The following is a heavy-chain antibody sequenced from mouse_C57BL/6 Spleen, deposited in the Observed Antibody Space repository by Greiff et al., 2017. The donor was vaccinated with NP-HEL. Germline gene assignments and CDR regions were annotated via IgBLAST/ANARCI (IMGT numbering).Heavy chain of an antibody. CDR1: GFNIKDTY. V-gene: IGHV14-3*02. CDR3: WILL. CDR2: IDPANGNT. J-gene: IGHJ2*01. Sequence: EVQLQQSGAELVKPGASVKLSCTASGFNIKDTYMHWVKQRPEQGLEWIGRIDPANGNTKYDPKFQGKATITADTSSNTVYLQMNNLRVEDTGIYYCWILLWGQGSTLTVSS.